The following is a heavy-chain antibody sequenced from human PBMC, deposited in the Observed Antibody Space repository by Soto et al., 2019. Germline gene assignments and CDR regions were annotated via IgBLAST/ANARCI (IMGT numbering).Heavy chain of an antibody. CDR3: VRMTFVAPGHYAMDV. D-gene: IGHD2-21*02. CDR1: GFTFSNDW. Sequence: EVQLVESGGGLVQPGGSLTLSCAASGFTFSNDWMHWVRQGPGKGLVGVSRINGAGRSTSYADSVKGRFTISRDNAKNTLYLQMNSLRVEDTAIYYCVRMTFVAPGHYAMDVWGQGTTVTVSS. V-gene: IGHV3-74*01. CDR2: INGAGRST. J-gene: IGHJ6*02.